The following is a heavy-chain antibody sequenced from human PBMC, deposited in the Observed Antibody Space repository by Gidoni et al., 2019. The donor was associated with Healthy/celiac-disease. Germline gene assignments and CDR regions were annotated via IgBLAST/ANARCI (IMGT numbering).Heavy chain of an antibody. D-gene: IGHD6-13*01. J-gene: IGHJ6*02. CDR2: ISSSSSTI. V-gene: IGHV3-48*02. CDR3: ARDSSWTGFPRGYYYYGMDV. Sequence: VSYISSSSSTIYYADSVKGRFTISRDNAKNSLYLQMNSLRDEDTAVYYCARDSSWTGFPRGYYYYGMDVWGQGTTVTVSS.